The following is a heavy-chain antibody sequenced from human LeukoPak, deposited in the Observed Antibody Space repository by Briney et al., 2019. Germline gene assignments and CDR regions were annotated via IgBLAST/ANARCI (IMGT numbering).Heavy chain of an antibody. V-gene: IGHV4-34*01. D-gene: IGHD3-9*01. CDR3: ARRGDILTGYYDR. CDR2: INHSGST. CDR1: GGSFSGYY. J-gene: IGHJ4*02. Sequence: SETLSLTCAVYGGSFSGYYWSWIRQPPGKGLEWIGEINHSGSTNYNPSLKSRVTISVDTSKNQFSLKLSSVTAADTAVYYCARRGDILTGYYDRWGQGTLVTVSS.